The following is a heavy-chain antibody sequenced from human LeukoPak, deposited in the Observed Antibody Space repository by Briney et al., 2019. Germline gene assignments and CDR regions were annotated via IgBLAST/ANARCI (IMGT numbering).Heavy chain of an antibody. J-gene: IGHJ4*02. CDR3: ARGYCSGGDCYEFDY. D-gene: IGHD2-15*01. CDR2: INPSNGGT. V-gene: IGHV1-2*02. Sequence: ASVKVSCKASGYTFTGYYVHWVRQAPGQGAEWMGWINPSNGGTNYAQKFHGRVTMTRDTSISTADVELSRRKSDDTAVYYCARGYCSGGDCYEFDYWGEGVLVTVSS. CDR1: GYTFTGYY.